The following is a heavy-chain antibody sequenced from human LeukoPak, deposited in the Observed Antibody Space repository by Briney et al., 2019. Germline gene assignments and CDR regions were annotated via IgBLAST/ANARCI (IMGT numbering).Heavy chain of an antibody. J-gene: IGHJ4*02. Sequence: SETLSLTCTVSGGSISGYYWTWIRQPPGKGLEWIGYIYYSGSTNYNPSLKTRVTISVDMSKNQFFLKLSSVTAADTAVYYCAGPRSYFDYWGQGTLVTVSS. CDR2: IYYSGST. V-gene: IGHV4-59*08. CDR3: AGPRSYFDY. CDR1: GGSISGYY.